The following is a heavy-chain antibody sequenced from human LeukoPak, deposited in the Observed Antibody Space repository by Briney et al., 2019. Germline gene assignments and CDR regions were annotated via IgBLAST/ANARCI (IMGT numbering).Heavy chain of an antibody. CDR3: AREGAHSKKTYNWFDP. V-gene: IGHV1-69*01. CDR1: GGTFSSYA. CDR2: IIPIFGTA. J-gene: IGHJ5*02. Sequence: SVKVSCKASGGTFSSYAISWVRQAPGQGLEWMGGIIPIFGTANYAQKFQGRVTITADESTSTAYMELSSLRSEDTAVYYCAREGAHSKKTYNWFDPGGQGTLVTVSS. D-gene: IGHD2-21*01.